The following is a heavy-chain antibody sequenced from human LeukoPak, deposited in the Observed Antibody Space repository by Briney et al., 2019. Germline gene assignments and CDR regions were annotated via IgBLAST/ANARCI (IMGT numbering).Heavy chain of an antibody. V-gene: IGHV3-30-3*01. Sequence: GGSLRLSCAASGFTFSSYAMHWVRQAPGKGLEWVAVISHDGSNKYYADSVKGRFTISRDNSKNTLYLQMNSLRAEDTAVYYCARDSATAMYYFDYWGQGTLVTVSS. CDR2: ISHDGSNK. J-gene: IGHJ4*02. D-gene: IGHD2-15*01. CDR3: ARDSATAMYYFDY. CDR1: GFTFSSYA.